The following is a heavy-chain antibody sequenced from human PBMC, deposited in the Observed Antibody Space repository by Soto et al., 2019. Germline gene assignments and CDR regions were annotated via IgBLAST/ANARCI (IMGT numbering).Heavy chain of an antibody. CDR1: GYTFTSYG. V-gene: IGHV1-18*01. D-gene: IGHD6-19*01. CDR2: ISAYNGNT. J-gene: IGHJ3*02. Sequence: ASVKVSCKASGYTFTSYGISWVRQAPGQGLEWMGWISAYNGNTNYAQKLQGRVTMTTDTSTSTAYMELRSLRSDDTAVYYCARFFMAVAGKFPMRMQIVFDIWGKGTMVTVSS. CDR3: ARFFMAVAGKFPMRMQIVFDI.